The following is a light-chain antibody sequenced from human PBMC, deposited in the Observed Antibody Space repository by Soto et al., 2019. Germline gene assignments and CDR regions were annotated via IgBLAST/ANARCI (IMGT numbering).Light chain of an antibody. CDR1: SSNLGAGYD. Sequence: QTVVTQPPSVSGAPGQRVTISCTGNSSNLGAGYDVHWYQQLPGAAPKLVIFGNRNRPSGVPERFSGAKSGTSASLAITGLQAEDEADYYCQAYDYSLTASVFGGGTKVTVL. CDR3: QAYDYSLTASV. J-gene: IGLJ3*02. CDR2: GNR. V-gene: IGLV1-40*01.